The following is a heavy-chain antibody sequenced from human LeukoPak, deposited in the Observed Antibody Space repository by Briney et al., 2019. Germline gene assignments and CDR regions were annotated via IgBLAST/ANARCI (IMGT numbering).Heavy chain of an antibody. D-gene: IGHD5-18*01. Sequence: ASVKVSCKASGYTFTGYYMHWVRQAPGQGLEWMGWINPNSGGTNYAQKFQGRVTMTRDTSISTAYMELSRLRSDNTRLYYCGRDPAVSSYGLVSWFDPWGQGTLVTVSS. CDR3: GRDPAVSSYGLVSWFDP. CDR2: INPNSGGT. J-gene: IGHJ5*02. V-gene: IGHV1-2*02. CDR1: GYTFTGYY.